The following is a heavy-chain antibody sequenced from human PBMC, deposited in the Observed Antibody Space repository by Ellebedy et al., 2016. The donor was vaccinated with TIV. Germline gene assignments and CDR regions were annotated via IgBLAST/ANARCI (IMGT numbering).Heavy chain of an antibody. J-gene: IGHJ4*01. D-gene: IGHD3-22*01. CDR1: GASISSSSW. CDR3: ARGPGDYSDSSGYYND. V-gene: IGHV4-4*02. CDR2: IYHSGSA. Sequence: SETLSLTCAVSGASISSSSWWWWSWARQPPGKGLEWIGEIYHSGSATFNPALKGRVNISVDKSKNQFSLELNSVTAADTAVYYCARGPGDYSDSSGYYNDWGHGTLVTVSS.